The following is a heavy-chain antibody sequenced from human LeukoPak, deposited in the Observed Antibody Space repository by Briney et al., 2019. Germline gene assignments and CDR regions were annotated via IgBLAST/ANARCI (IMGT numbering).Heavy chain of an antibody. CDR3: VRVDPYSGYRFDP. D-gene: IGHD5-12*01. V-gene: IGHV4-30-2*01. Sequence: SETLSPTCSVSGGSVSSGGYYWSWARQPPGKGLEWIGYMYHSGNSYYNPSLKSRISMSVDRSKNQISLRLNSVTAADTAVYYCVRVDPYSGYRFDPWGQGTLVTVSS. J-gene: IGHJ5*02. CDR1: GGSVSSGGYY. CDR2: MYHSGNS.